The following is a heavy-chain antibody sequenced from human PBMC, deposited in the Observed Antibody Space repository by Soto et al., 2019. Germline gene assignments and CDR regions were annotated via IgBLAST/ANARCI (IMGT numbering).Heavy chain of an antibody. CDR1: GFTFSSYG. V-gene: IGHV3-33*01. CDR2: IWYDGSNK. J-gene: IGHJ6*02. Sequence: GGSLRLSCAASGFTFSSYGMHWVRQAPGKGLEWVAVIWYDGSNKYYADSVKGRFTISRDNSKNTLYLQMNSLRAEDTAVYYCARVDAAIFGVEIYYYYYGMDVWGQGTTVTVS. CDR3: ARVDAAIFGVEIYYYYYGMDV. D-gene: IGHD3-3*01.